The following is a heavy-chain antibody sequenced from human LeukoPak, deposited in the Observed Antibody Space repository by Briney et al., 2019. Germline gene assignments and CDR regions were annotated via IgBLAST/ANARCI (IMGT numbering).Heavy chain of an antibody. J-gene: IGHJ4*02. Sequence: ASVTVSCKSSGHTFNNHFIHWVRQAPGQGLEWMGMINPRDGTTSTLQKFQGRVSMTRDTSTSTLYMGLSSLSSEDTATYFCARGADQEFDFWGQGTLVTVSS. CDR2: INPRDGTT. V-gene: IGHV1-46*02. CDR3: ARGADQEFDF. CDR1: GHTFNNHF.